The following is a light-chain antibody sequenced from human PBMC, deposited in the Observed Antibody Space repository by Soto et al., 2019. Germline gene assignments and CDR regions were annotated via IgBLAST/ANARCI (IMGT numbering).Light chain of an antibody. V-gene: IGKV1-5*03. CDR3: QHYTSYSEA. CDR2: KAS. Sequence: DIQMTQSPSTLSGSVGDRVTITCRASQTISSWLAWYQQKPGKAPKLLIYKASTLKSGVPSRFSGSGSGTEFTLNISSLRPDDFETYYCQHYTSYSEAFGHGTKVDIK. J-gene: IGKJ1*01. CDR1: QTISSW.